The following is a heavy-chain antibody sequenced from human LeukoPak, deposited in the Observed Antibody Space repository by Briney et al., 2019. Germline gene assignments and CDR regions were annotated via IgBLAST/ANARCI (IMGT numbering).Heavy chain of an antibody. J-gene: IGHJ6*02. D-gene: IGHD6-19*01. V-gene: IGHV1-18*01. CDR2: ISAYNGNT. CDR3: ASEGPAVAGAGLYYYYYGMDV. Sequence: ASVKVSCKASGGTFSSYAISWVRQAPGQGLEWMGWISAYNGNTNYAQKLQGRVTMTTDTSTSTAYMELRSLRSDDTAVYYCASEGPAVAGAGLYYYYYGMDVWGQGTTVTVSS. CDR1: GGTFSSYA.